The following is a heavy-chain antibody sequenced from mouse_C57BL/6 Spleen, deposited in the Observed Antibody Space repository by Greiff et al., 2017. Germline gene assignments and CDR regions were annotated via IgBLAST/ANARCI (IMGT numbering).Heavy chain of an antibody. V-gene: IGHV1-64*01. J-gene: IGHJ4*01. CDR3: ATGNPYYAMDY. Sequence: QVQLQQPGAELVKPGASVKLSCKASGYTFTSYWMHWVKRRPGQGLEWIGMIHPNSGSTNYNEKFKSKATLTVDKSSSTAYMQLSSLTSEDSAVYYCATGNPYYAMDYWGQGTSVTVSS. CDR1: GYTFTSYW. CDR2: IHPNSGST.